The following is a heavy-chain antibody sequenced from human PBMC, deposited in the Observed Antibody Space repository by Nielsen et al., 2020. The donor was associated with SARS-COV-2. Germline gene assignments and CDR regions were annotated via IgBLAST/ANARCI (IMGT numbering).Heavy chain of an antibody. CDR2: IDPSDSYT. V-gene: IGHV5-10-1*01. CDR1: GYSFTSYW. J-gene: IGHJ6*02. Sequence: GGSLRLSCKGSGYSFTSYWISWVRQMPGKGLEWMGRIDPSDSYTNYSPSFQGHVTISADKSISTAYLQWSSLKASDTAMYYCARHVWQWLPDGVWGQGTTVTVSS. D-gene: IGHD6-19*01. CDR3: ARHVWQWLPDGV.